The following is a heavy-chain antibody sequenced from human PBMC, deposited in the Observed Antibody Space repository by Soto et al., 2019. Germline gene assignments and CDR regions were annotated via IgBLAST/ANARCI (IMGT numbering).Heavy chain of an antibody. CDR2: IYYSGST. CDR1: GGSISSYY. CDR3: VRGGDGTDAFDI. J-gene: IGHJ3*02. V-gene: IGHV4-59*01. D-gene: IGHD1-26*01. Sequence: QVQLQESGPGLVKPSETLSLTCTVSGGSISSYYWSWIRQPPGKGLEWIGYIYYSGSTNYNPSLKSRVTISVDTSKNQFSLKLSSVTAADTAVYYCVRGGDGTDAFDIWGQGTMVTVSS.